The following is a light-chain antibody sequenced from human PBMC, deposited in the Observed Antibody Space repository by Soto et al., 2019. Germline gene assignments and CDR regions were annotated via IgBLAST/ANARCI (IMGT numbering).Light chain of an antibody. CDR2: LEGSGSY. CDR3: ETWASNTDVV. CDR1: SGHSSYI. V-gene: IGLV4-60*03. Sequence: QLVLTQSSSASASLGSSVKLTCTLSSGHSSYIIAWHQQQPGKAPRYLMKLEGSGSYNKGSGVPDRFSGSSSGADRYLTISNLQSEDEADYYCETWASNTDVVFGGGTKVTVL. J-gene: IGLJ2*01.